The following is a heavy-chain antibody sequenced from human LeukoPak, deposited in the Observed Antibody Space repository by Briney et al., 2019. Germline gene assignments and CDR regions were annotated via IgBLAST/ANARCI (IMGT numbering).Heavy chain of an antibody. Sequence: ASVKVSCKASGYTFTSYYMHWVRQAPGQGLEWMGIINPSGGSTSYAQKFEGRVTMTRDTSTSTVYMELSSLRSEDTAVYYCARALGGYGDSYWAFDIWGQGTMVTVSS. CDR1: GYTFTSYY. CDR2: INPSGGST. D-gene: IGHD4-17*01. V-gene: IGHV1-46*01. J-gene: IGHJ3*02. CDR3: ARALGGYGDSYWAFDI.